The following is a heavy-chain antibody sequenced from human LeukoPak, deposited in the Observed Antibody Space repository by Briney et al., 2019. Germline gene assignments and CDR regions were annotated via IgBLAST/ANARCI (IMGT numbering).Heavy chain of an antibody. CDR2: INHRGST. J-gene: IGHJ6*02. V-gene: IGHV4-34*01. CDR3: ARDSGDCSSTSCLLYGMDV. Sequence: SQTLSLTCAVYGRFFSGYYWSWIRQPPGRGLEWIGEINHRGSTNFNPSLKSRVTISVDTSKNQFSLKLSSVTAGDTAVYYCARDSGDCSSTSCLLYGMDVWGQGTTVTVSS. CDR1: GRFFSGYY. D-gene: IGHD2-2*01.